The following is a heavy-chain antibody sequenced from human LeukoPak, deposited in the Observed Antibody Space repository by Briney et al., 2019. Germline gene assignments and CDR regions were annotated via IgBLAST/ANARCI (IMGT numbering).Heavy chain of an antibody. J-gene: IGHJ5*01. D-gene: IGHD2-8*01. CDR2: VKDDGDT. CDR3: ARGPVALPNDRLSLFFDF. Sequence: KASDSLSLTCAVYDASFNTYYWTWIRQSPDKGLEWIGEVKDDGDTNVNPSLRSRVVMSVDASKNQFSLKMTSVTAADTAIYFCARGPVALPNDRLSLFFDFWGQGTLVTVSS. CDR1: DASFNTYY. V-gene: IGHV4-34*01.